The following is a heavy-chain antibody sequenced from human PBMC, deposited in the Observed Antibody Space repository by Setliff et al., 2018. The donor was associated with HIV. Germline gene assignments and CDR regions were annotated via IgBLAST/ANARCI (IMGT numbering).Heavy chain of an antibody. Sequence: KTSETLSLTCGVSGVSISTNTYYWGWVRQPPGKGLEWIGSIYQSGTTYYNPSLKSRVTISVDKSKNQFSLKLSSVTAADTAVYFCARITQYSFDLGGPSPRFEYYYYMDVWGKGTPVTVSS. CDR1: GVSISTNTYY. CDR2: IYQSGTT. V-gene: IGHV4-39*07. D-gene: IGHD3-10*01. J-gene: IGHJ6*03. CDR3: ARITQYSFDLGGPSPRFEYYYYMDV.